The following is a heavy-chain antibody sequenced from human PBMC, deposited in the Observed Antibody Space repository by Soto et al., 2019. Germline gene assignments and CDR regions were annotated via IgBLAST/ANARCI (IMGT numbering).Heavy chain of an antibody. V-gene: IGHV4-31*03. CDR3: ARGSRSILYCPLKRNFWFDP. CDR2: IYYSGST. D-gene: IGHD2-15*01. J-gene: IGHJ5*02. Sequence: NLPITCTVSGGSISSGGYSCGWLRHNPGKGLEWIGYIYYSGSTYYNPPLKSRVTISVDTSKNQFSLKLSSVTAADTAVYYCARGSRSILYCPLKRNFWFDPCGQGSLVTVSA. CDR1: GGSISSGGYS.